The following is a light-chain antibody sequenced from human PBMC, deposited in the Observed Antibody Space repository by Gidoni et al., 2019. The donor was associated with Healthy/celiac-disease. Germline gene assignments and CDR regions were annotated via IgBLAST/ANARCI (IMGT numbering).Light chain of an antibody. V-gene: IGLV1-44*01. CDR3: AAWDDSRGYV. Sequence: QSVLTQPPSASGTPGQRVTISCSGSSSNIGRNTVNWYQQLPGTAPKLLIYSNNQRPSGVPDRFSGSKSGTSASLAISGLQSEDEADYYCAAWDDSRGYVFGTGTKVTVL. J-gene: IGLJ1*01. CDR2: SNN. CDR1: SSNIGRNT.